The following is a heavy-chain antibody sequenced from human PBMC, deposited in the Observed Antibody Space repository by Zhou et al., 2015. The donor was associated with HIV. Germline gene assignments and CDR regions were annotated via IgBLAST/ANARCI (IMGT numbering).Heavy chain of an antibody. V-gene: IGHV1-8*01. CDR1: GYTFTSYD. D-gene: IGHD1-7*01. Sequence: QVQLVQSGAEVKKPGASVKVSCKASGYTFTSYDINWVRQAPGQGLEWMGWMNPNSGNTGYAQNFQGRVTMTTDTSTSTAYMELRSLRSDDTAVYYCARSLWNGLQLRLDYWGQGTLVTVSS. CDR3: ARSLWNGLQLRLDY. CDR2: MNPNSGNT. J-gene: IGHJ4*02.